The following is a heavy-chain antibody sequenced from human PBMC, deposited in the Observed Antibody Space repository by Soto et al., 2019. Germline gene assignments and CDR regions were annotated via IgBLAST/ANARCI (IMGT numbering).Heavy chain of an antibody. J-gene: IGHJ6*02. V-gene: IGHV3-23*01. D-gene: IGHD3-16*01. CDR1: GSSFSSYA. CDR2: ISGPGSIT. CDR3: AKGGFWVHYGMDV. Sequence: EVQLLESGGGLVQPGGSLRLSCAASGSSFSSYAMNWVRQAPGKGLEWVSSISGPGSITYYADSVKGRFTISRDNSKDTLYMRMNSLRVEDTAVYYCAKGGFWVHYGMDVWGQGTTVTVSS.